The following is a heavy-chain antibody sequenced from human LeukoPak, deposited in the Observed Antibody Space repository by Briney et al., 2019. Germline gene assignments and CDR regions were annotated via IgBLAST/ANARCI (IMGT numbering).Heavy chain of an antibody. D-gene: IGHD2-15*01. Sequence: ASVKVSCKASGYSFTSYYMHWVRQAPGQGLEWRGIINPSGVSTSYAQKFQGRVTMTRDMSTSTVYMGLSSLRSEDTAVYYCARDLKAPYCSGGSCSSPSNPHDAFDIWGQGTMVTVSS. CDR1: GYSFTSYY. CDR3: ARDLKAPYCSGGSCSSPSNPHDAFDI. J-gene: IGHJ3*02. CDR2: INPSGVST. V-gene: IGHV1-46*01.